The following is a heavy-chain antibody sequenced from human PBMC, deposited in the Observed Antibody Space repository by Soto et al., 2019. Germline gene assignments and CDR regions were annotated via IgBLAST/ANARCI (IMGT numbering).Heavy chain of an antibody. Sequence: EVQLVESGGGLVQPGGSLRLSCAASGFTFSSYEMNWVRQAPGKGLEWVSHITSRADTIYYADSVKGRFTISRDNAESSLYLQMNSLRAEDTAVYYCAGSTGHYRPFDSCGQGTLVTVSS. CDR2: ITSRADTI. V-gene: IGHV3-48*03. CDR3: AGSTGHYRPFDS. J-gene: IGHJ4*02. D-gene: IGHD3-9*01. CDR1: GFTFSSYE.